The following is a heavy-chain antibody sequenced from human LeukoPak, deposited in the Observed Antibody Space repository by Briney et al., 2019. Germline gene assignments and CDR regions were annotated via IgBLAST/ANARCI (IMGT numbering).Heavy chain of an antibody. CDR2: INEDGSGK. Sequence: GGSLRLSCVSSGFTFSNYWMKWVRQAPGKGLEWVASINEDGSGKFSVGSVKDRITISRDNTRNSLDLQINSLTVEDTAIYYCARDDGDVWGTGTTVSVSS. CDR1: GFTFSNYW. V-gene: IGHV3-7*01. CDR3: ARDDGDV. J-gene: IGHJ6*04.